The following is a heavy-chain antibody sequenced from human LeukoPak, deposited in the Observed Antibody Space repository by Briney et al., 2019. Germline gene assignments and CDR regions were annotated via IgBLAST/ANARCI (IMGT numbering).Heavy chain of an antibody. Sequence: GASVKVSCKASGYTFTGYFMHWVRQAPGQGLEWMGCINPNSGGTKYAQKFQGRVTMTRDTSISTAYMDLSRLRSDDTAVYYCASRVFEGSGSSDFDYWGQGTLVTVSS. CDR2: INPNSGGT. J-gene: IGHJ4*02. CDR3: ASRVFEGSGSSDFDY. V-gene: IGHV1-2*02. CDR1: GYTFTGYF. D-gene: IGHD6-19*01.